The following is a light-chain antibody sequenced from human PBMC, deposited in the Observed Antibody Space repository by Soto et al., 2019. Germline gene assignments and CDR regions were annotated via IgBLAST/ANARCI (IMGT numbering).Light chain of an antibody. V-gene: IGKV3-15*01. CDR3: QQRSNWPIT. CDR2: HAS. CDR1: QSVSSR. J-gene: IGKJ5*01. Sequence: ILMTQSPATLSVSPGERATLSCRASQSVSSRLAWYQRKPGQAPRLLIYHASTRATGIPPRFSGSGSGAEFTLTISSLEPEDFEVYYCQQRSNWPITFGQGTRLEIK.